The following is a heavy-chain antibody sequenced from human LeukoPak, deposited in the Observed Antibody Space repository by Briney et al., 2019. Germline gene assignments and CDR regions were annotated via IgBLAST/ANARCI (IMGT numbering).Heavy chain of an antibody. D-gene: IGHD1-26*01. J-gene: IGHJ6*03. CDR2: IKQDGSEK. CDR1: GFTFSSYW. V-gene: IGHV3-7*01. CDR3: ARDPYSGNYGNYYYYYMDV. Sequence: GGSLRLSCAASGFTFSSYWMSWVRQAPGKGLEWVANIKQDGSEKYYVDSVKGRFTISRDNAKDSLYLQMNSLGPEDTAVYYCARDPYSGNYGNYYYYYMDVWGKGTTVTISS.